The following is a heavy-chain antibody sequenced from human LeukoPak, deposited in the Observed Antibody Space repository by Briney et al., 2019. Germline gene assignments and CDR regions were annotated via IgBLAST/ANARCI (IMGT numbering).Heavy chain of an antibody. CDR1: GGSISSGSYY. V-gene: IGHV4-61*02. J-gene: IGHJ5*02. D-gene: IGHD3-3*01. CDR3: ASITIFGVVPTTTWFDP. Sequence: PSETLSLTCTVSGGSISSGSYYRGWVRQPAGKGLEWLGRIYTSGSTNYNPSLKSRVTISVDTSKNQFSLKLSSVTAADTAVYYCASITIFGVVPTTTWFDPWGQGTLVTVSS. CDR2: IYTSGST.